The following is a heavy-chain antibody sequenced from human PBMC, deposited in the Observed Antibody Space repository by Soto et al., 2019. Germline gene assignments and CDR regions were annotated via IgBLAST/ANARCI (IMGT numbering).Heavy chain of an antibody. CDR3: ARDGVATQDY. Sequence: QVHLVQSEDEVKKPGASVKVSCKASGYSFSSFGISWVRQAPGQGLEWMGWISGYNGQTNYAQNLQGRVPMTIDTSTSTAYMELRSLRSDDTAVYYCARDGVATQDYWGQGTLVTVSS. CDR1: GYSFSSFG. J-gene: IGHJ4*02. V-gene: IGHV1-18*04. D-gene: IGHD5-12*01. CDR2: ISGYNGQT.